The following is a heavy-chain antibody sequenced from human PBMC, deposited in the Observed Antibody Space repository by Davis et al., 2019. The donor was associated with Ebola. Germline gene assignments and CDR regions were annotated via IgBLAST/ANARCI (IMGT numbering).Heavy chain of an antibody. CDR1: GYTFTSYA. V-gene: IGHV1-3*01. CDR2: INAGNGNT. J-gene: IGHJ6*02. CDR3: AAPGYCSGGSCYFYYYYGMDV. Sequence: AASVKVSCKASGYTFTSYAMHWVRQAPGQRLEWMGWINAGNGNTKYSQKFQGRVTITMDTSASTAYMEMSSLRSEDTALYYCAAPGYCSGGSCYFYYYYGMDVWGQGTTVTVSS. D-gene: IGHD2-15*01.